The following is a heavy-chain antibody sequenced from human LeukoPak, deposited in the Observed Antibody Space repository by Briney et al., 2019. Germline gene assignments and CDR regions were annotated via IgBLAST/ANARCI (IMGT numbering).Heavy chain of an antibody. CDR3: VVGDYWGALDI. V-gene: IGHV3-74*01. J-gene: IGHJ3*02. CDR1: GFTFSSYW. D-gene: IGHD4-17*01. Sequence: PGGSLRLSCVASGFTFSSYWMHWVRQAPGKGLVWVSRINSDGSSTSYADSVKGRFTISRDNAKNTLYLQMNSLRAEDTAVYYCVVGDYWGALDIWGQGTMVTVSS. CDR2: INSDGSST.